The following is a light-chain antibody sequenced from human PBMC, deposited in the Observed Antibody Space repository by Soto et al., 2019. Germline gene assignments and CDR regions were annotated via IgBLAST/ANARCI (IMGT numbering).Light chain of an antibody. Sequence: QSVLTQPASVSGFPGQSITISCTGTSSDVGAYNYVSWYQQHPGKAPKLMIYEVSNRPSGVSNRFSGSKSGNTASLTISGLQAEDEADYYCSSYTSSTTLVFGGGTKLTVL. CDR1: SSDVGAYNY. V-gene: IGLV2-14*01. CDR2: EVS. J-gene: IGLJ2*01. CDR3: SSYTSSTTLV.